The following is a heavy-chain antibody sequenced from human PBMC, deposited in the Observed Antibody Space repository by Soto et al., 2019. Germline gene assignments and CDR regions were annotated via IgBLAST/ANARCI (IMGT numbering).Heavy chain of an antibody. D-gene: IGHD3-22*01. CDR3: ARKDKSGYFNWFDP. Sequence: PGESLKISCRTSGYRFTSYWIAWVRQMPGKGLEWMGIIFPSDSDTRYSPSFQGQVTISADKSTSTVFLQWASLKASDTAVYFCARKDKSGYFNWFDPWGQGTLVTVSS. J-gene: IGHJ5*02. CDR1: GYRFTSYW. CDR2: IFPSDSDT. V-gene: IGHV5-51*01.